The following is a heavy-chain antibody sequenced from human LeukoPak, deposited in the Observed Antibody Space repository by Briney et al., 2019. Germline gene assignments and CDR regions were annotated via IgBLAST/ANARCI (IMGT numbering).Heavy chain of an antibody. CDR1: GFTVSSNY. Sequence: EGSLRLSCAASGFTVSSNYMSWVRQAPGKGLEWVSVIYSGGSTYYADSVKGRFTISRDNSKNTLYLQMNSLRAEDTAVYYCARDLQAPFYYYYGMDVWGQGTTVTVSS. CDR3: ARDLQAPFYYYYGMDV. D-gene: IGHD4-11*01. V-gene: IGHV3-66*01. CDR2: IYSGGST. J-gene: IGHJ6*02.